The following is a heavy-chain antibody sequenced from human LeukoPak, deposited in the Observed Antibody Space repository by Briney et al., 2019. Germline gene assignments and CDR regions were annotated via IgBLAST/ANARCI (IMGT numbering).Heavy chain of an antibody. D-gene: IGHD2-2*02. V-gene: IGHV3-23*01. CDR3: AKDLCSSTSCYSGFDY. J-gene: IGHJ4*02. CDR2: IGGSGDST. Sequence: GGSLRLSCAASGFTFSSYAMSWVRQAPGKGLEWVSTIGGSGDSTYYADSVKGRFTISRDNSKNTLYLQMNSLRAEDTAVYYCAKDLCSSTSCYSGFDYWGQGTLVTVSS. CDR1: GFTFSSYA.